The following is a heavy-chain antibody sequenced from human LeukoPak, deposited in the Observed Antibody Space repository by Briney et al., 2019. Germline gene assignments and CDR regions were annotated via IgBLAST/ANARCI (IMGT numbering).Heavy chain of an antibody. Sequence: PSETLSLTCTVSGGSISSGSYCWSWIRQPAGKGLEWIGRIYTSGSTNYNPSLKSRVTISVDTSKNQLSLKLSSVTAADTAVYYCAKDSSSWIDAFDIWGQGTMVIVSS. D-gene: IGHD6-13*01. CDR1: GGSISSGSYC. CDR3: AKDSSSWIDAFDI. J-gene: IGHJ3*02. CDR2: IYTSGST. V-gene: IGHV4-61*02.